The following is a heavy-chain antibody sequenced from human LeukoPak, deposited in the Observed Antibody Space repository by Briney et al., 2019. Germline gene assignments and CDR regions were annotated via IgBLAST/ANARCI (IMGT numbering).Heavy chain of an antibody. CDR2: INAGNGNT. V-gene: IGHV1-3*01. CDR1: GYTFTSYA. J-gene: IGHJ4*02. D-gene: IGHD3-9*01. CDR3: ARDGDDILTGYLDY. Sequence: ASVKVSCKASGYTFTSYAMHWVRQAPGQRLEWMGWINAGNGNTKYSQKFQGRVTITRDTSASTAYMELSSLRSEDTAVYYCARDGDDILTGYLDYWGQGTLVTVSS.